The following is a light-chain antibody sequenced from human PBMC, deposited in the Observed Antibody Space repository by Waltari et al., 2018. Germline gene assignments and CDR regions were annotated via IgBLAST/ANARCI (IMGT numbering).Light chain of an antibody. V-gene: IGLV2-11*01. CDR1: SSDVGAFDY. J-gene: IGLJ2*01. CDR2: DVN. CDR3: CSYAGTYILI. Sequence: QSALTQPRSVSGSPGQSVTISCTGTSSDVGAFDYVSWYQHYPGKAPKLMIEDVNKRPSGVPDRFSGSKSCNTASLTISGLQAEDEAVYYCCSYAGTYILIFGGGTKLTVL.